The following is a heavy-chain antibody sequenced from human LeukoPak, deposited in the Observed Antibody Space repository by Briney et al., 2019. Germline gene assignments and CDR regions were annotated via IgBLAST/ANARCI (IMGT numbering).Heavy chain of an antibody. CDR3: AKNGTPGRVLLAATRYNWFDP. CDR2: IYHSGST. CDR1: GYSISSGYY. D-gene: IGHD2-15*01. V-gene: IGHV4-38-2*02. J-gene: IGHJ5*02. Sequence: PSETLSLTCTVSGYSISSGYYWGWIRQPPGKGLEWIGSIYHSGSTYYNPSLKGRVIISVDTSKNQFSLKLSSVTAADTAVYYCAKNGTPGRVLLAATRYNWFDPWGQGTLVTVSS.